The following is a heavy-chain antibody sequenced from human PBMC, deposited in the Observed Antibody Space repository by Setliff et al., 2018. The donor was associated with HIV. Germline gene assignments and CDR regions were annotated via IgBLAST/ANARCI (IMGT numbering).Heavy chain of an antibody. D-gene: IGHD1-1*01. CDR1: GYSFTTFD. Sequence: ASVKVSCKASGYSFTTFDVNWVRQATGQGLEWMGWMNPNSGNTVYAQNFQGRVSMTRNTSITTAYMELSSLRSEDTAIYYCARGHSGNDYWGQGTLVTVSS. CDR3: ARGHSGNDY. J-gene: IGHJ4*02. V-gene: IGHV1-8*01. CDR2: MNPNSGNT.